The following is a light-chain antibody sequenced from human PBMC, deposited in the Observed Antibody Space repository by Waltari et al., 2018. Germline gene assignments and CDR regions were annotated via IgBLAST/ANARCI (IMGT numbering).Light chain of an antibody. V-gene: IGKV3-20*01. J-gene: IGKJ2*01. Sequence: EIVLTQSPGTLSLSPGERATLSCRASQTFNSNYLAWYQHKPGQVPRLLIYAASKRATDIPDRFSGSGSGTDFTLTISRLEPEDFAVYYCQQYAKAPDTFGQGTRLEIK. CDR3: QQYAKAPDT. CDR1: QTFNSNY. CDR2: AAS.